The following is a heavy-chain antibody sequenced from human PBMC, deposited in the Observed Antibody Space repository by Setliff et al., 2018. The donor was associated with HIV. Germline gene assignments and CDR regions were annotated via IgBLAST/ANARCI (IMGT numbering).Heavy chain of an antibody. CDR3: AKELAASGLGYFDS. D-gene: IGHD3-22*01. CDR1: GFTFSNYA. J-gene: IGHJ4*02. Sequence: PGGSLRLSCAASGFTFSNYAMSWVRQAPGEGLEWVSAILSTGERTFYADSVKGRFTLSRDNSKNTVYLQMTSLRAEDTAEYYCAKELAASGLGYFDSWGRGILVTVSS. CDR2: ILSTGERT. V-gene: IGHV3-23*01.